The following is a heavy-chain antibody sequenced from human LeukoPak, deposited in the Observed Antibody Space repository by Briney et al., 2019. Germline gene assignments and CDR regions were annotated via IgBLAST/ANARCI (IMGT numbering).Heavy chain of an antibody. CDR3: ARARVSSGWYYYYYMDV. J-gene: IGHJ6*03. Sequence: GGSLRLSCAASGFTLSSYWMSWVRQAPGKGLEWVANIKQDGSEKYYVDSVKGRFTISRDNAKNSLYLQMNSLRAEDTAVYYCARARVSSGWYYYYYMDVWGKGTTVTVSS. CDR2: IKQDGSEK. V-gene: IGHV3-7*01. D-gene: IGHD6-19*01. CDR1: GFTLSSYW.